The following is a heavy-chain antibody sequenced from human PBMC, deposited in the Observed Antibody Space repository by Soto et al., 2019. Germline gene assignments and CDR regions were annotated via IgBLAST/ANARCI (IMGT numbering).Heavy chain of an antibody. Sequence: QVQLQESGPGLVKPSQTLSLTCTVSGGSISSGGYYWSWIRQHPGKGLEWIGYIYYSGSTYYNPSPKSRVTXXVXTXXNQFSLKLSSVTAADTAVYYCARDTGNTWFGLMDVWGQGTTVTVSS. V-gene: IGHV4-31*03. CDR2: IYYSGST. CDR1: GGSISSGGYY. J-gene: IGHJ6*02. D-gene: IGHD3-10*01. CDR3: ARDTGNTWFGLMDV.